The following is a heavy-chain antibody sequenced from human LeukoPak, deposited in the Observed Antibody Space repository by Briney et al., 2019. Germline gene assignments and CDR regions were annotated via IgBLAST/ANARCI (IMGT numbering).Heavy chain of an antibody. Sequence: PGGSLRISCAASGFTVSTNYMSWVRQVSGEGLEFVSLISAGGTTHYADSVKGRFSISSDNSKNTLYLQMNSLRAEDTAVYYCARVRSDSSGWYEFDYWGQGTLVTVSS. J-gene: IGHJ4*02. CDR3: ARVRSDSSGWYEFDY. D-gene: IGHD6-19*01. CDR2: ISAGGTT. CDR1: GFTVSTNY. V-gene: IGHV3-53*01.